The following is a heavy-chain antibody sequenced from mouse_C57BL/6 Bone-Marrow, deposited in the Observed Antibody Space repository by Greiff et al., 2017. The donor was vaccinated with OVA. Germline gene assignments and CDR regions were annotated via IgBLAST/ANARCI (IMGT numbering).Heavy chain of an antibody. CDR3: ARLIRRAWFAY. Sequence: VQLQQPGAELVRPGTSVKLSCKASGYTFTSYWMHWVKQRPGQGLEWIGVIDPSDSYTNYNQKFKGKATMTVDTPSSTAYRQLSSLTSEDSAVYYCARLIRRAWFAYWGQGTLVTVSA. V-gene: IGHV1-59*01. J-gene: IGHJ3*01. CDR1: GYTFTSYW. CDR2: IDPSDSYT.